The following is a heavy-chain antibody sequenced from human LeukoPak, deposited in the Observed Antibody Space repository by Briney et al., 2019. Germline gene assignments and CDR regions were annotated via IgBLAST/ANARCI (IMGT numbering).Heavy chain of an antibody. J-gene: IGHJ4*02. CDR2: IYYSGST. Sequence: SETLSLTCTVSGGSISSYYWGWIRQPPGKGLEWIGSIYYSGSTYYNPSLKSRVTISVDTSKDQFSLKLSSVTAADTAVYYCALNPDYYDSSGYGLNDYWGQGTLVTVSS. CDR3: ALNPDYYDSSGYGLNDY. D-gene: IGHD3-22*01. CDR1: GGSISSYY. V-gene: IGHV4-39*01.